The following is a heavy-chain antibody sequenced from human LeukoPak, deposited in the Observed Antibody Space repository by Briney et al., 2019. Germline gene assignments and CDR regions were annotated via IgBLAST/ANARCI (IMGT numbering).Heavy chain of an antibody. V-gene: IGHV4-38-2*02. CDR3: ARDLAYCGGDCYS. Sequence: SETLSPTCTVSGYSISSGYYWGWIRPRPGKGLEWIGSIYHRGSTYYNAALKRRVTISLDTSKNQFSLKLSSVTAADTAVYYCARDLAYCGGDCYSWGQGTLVTVSS. J-gene: IGHJ5*02. D-gene: IGHD2-21*01. CDR1: GYSISSGYY. CDR2: IYHRGST.